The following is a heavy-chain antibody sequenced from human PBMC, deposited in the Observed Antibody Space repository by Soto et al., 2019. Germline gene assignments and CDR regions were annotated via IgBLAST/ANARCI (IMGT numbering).Heavy chain of an antibody. Sequence: PSETLSLTCTVSGGSISSGGYYWSWIRQHPGKGLEWIGYIYYSGSTYYNPSLKSRVTISVDTSKNQFSLKLSSVTAADTAVYYCARDSRTGTSPYWGQGTLVTVSS. CDR1: GGSISSGGYY. V-gene: IGHV4-31*03. CDR2: IYYSGST. D-gene: IGHD1-7*01. J-gene: IGHJ4*02. CDR3: ARDSRTGTSPY.